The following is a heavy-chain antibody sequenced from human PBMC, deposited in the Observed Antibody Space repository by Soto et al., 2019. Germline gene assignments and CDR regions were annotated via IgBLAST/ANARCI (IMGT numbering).Heavy chain of an antibody. D-gene: IGHD2-21*02. CDR1: GGTFSRAA. V-gene: IGHV1-69*12. CDR3: AREVTPGGDTPPGTSGFDY. Sequence: QVQLVQSGAEVKKPGSSVKVSCKASGGTFSRAAISWVRQAPGQGLEWMGGIIPIFGTVNYAQKFQGRVTISADESRSTAYMELSSLRSEDTAVYSGAREVTPGGDTPPGTSGFDYWGQGTLVTVSS. J-gene: IGHJ4*02. CDR2: IIPIFGTV.